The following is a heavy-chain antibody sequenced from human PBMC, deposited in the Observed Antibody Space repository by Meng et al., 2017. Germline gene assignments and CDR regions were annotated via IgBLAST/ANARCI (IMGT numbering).Heavy chain of an antibody. CDR2: ISSSGSTI. CDR3: ARDRIAAAEALDY. J-gene: IGHJ4*02. D-gene: IGHD6-13*01. V-gene: IGHV3-11*04. CDR1: GFTFSDYY. Sequence: GESLKIYCAASGFTFSDYYMSWIRQAPGKGLEWVSYISSSGSTIYYADSVKGRFTISRDNAKNSLYLQMNSLRAEDTAVYYCARDRIAAAEALDYWGQGTLVTVSS.